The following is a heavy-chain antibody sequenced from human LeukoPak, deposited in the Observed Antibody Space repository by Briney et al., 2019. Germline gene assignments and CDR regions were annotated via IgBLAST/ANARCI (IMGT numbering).Heavy chain of an antibody. V-gene: IGHV3-20*04. J-gene: IGHJ3*02. CDR3: ARGPIRHYYDSSGYYPNDAFDI. D-gene: IGHD3-22*01. CDR2: INWNGGST. CDR1: GFTFDDYG. Sequence: RPGGSLRLSCAASGFTFDDYGMSWVRQAPGKGLEWVSGINWNGGSTGYADSVKGRFTISRDNAKNSLYLQMNSLRAEDTALYYCARGPIRHYYDSSGYYPNDAFDIWGQGTMVTVSS.